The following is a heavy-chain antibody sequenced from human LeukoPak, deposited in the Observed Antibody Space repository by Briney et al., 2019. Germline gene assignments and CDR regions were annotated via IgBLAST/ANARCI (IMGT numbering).Heavy chain of an antibody. CDR2: IIPIFHTT. Sequence: SVTVSCKASGGTFSSYAISWVRQVPGQGVEWMGRIIPIFHTTKYAQKFQGRVTITADKSTNTSHMELISLRSEDTAVYYCARDFLSGRSGFEYWGQGTVVTVSS. CDR1: GGTFSSYA. V-gene: IGHV1-69*06. J-gene: IGHJ4*02. D-gene: IGHD6-19*01. CDR3: ARDFLSGRSGFEY.